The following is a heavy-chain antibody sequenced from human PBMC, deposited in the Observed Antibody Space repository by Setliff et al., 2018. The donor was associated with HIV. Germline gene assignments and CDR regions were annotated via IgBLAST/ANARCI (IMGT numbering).Heavy chain of an antibody. CDR1: GDSVTSDSYY. CDR3: ARDWAAPYYYGMDV. CDR2: IYFSGST. V-gene: IGHV4-61*02. J-gene: IGHJ6*02. D-gene: IGHD3-16*01. Sequence: LSLTCTVSGDSVTSDSYYWGWIRQPAGKTLEWIGRIYFSGSTNYNPSLKSRVTISIDTSKNQLSLKLSSVTAADTAVYYCARDWAAPYYYGMDVWGPGTTVTVSS.